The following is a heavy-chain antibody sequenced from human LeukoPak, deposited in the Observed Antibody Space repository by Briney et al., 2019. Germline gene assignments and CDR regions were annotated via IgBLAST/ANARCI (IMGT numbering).Heavy chain of an antibody. CDR1: GGSFSGYY. CDR3: ARGGWITMVRRRRPITP. CDR2: INHSGST. J-gene: IGHJ5*02. V-gene: IGHV4-34*01. D-gene: IGHD3-10*01. Sequence: SETLSLTCAVYGGSFSGYYWSWIRQPPGKGLEWIGEINHSGSTNYNPSLKSRVTISVDTSKNQFSLKLSSVTAADTAVYYCARGGWITMVRRRRPITPWGQGTLVTVSS.